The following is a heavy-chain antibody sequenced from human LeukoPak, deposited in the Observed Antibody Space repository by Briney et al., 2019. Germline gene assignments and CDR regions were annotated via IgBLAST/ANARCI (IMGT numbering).Heavy chain of an antibody. CDR3: ARLSGYCSGGYCYFDY. CDR1: GYTFTGYY. D-gene: IGHD2-15*01. J-gene: IGHJ4*02. V-gene: IGHV1-2*02. CDR2: INPNSGGT. Sequence: ASVKVSCKASGYTFTGYYMHWVRQAPGHGLEWMGWINPNSGGTDYAQKFQGRVTLTRDTSISTAYMELSGLRSDDTAVYYCARLSGYCSGGYCYFDYWGQGTLVTVSS.